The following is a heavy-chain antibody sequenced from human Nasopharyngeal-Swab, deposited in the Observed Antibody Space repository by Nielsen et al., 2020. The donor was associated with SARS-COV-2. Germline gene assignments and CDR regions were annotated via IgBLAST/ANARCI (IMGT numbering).Heavy chain of an antibody. Sequence: VRQAPGKGLEWVSLIESDGSTYYSDSVRGRFTISRDNAKNIVFLQMNSLGAEDTALYYCARDNRLQLWLRFYGLGVWGQGTTVTVSS. CDR2: IESDGST. J-gene: IGHJ6*02. CDR3: ARDNRLQLWLRFYGLGV. D-gene: IGHD5-18*01. V-gene: IGHV3-66*01.